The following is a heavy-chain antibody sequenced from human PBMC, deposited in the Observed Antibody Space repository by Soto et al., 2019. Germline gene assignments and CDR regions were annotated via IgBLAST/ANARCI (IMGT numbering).Heavy chain of an antibody. V-gene: IGHV4-39*02. CDR2: IYYGGST. Sequence: QLQLQESGPGLAKPSETLPLTCTVSGGSISSSSYYWGWIRQPPGKGLEWIGSIYYGGSTYYNPSLKSRVTISVDTSKNHFSLKLSSVTAADTAVYYCARLRRGTDSNWFDPWGQGTLVTVSS. J-gene: IGHJ5*02. CDR1: GGSISSSSYY. CDR3: ARLRRGTDSNWFDP. D-gene: IGHD3-16*01.